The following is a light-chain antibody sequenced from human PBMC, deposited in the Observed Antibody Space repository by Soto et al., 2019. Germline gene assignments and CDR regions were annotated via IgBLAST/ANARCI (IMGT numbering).Light chain of an antibody. CDR2: GAS. CDR3: QQYGSSPQVT. J-gene: IGKJ5*01. CDR1: QSVSSSY. Sequence: EIVLTQSPGTLSLSPGERATLSCRASQSVSSSYLAWYQQKPGQAPRLLIYGASSRATGIPDRFSGSGSGTDFTLTISRLEPEDFAAYYCQQYGSSPQVTLGQGTRLEIK. V-gene: IGKV3-20*01.